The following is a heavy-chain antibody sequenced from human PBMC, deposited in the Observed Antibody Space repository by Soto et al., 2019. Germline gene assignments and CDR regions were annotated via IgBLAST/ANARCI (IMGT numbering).Heavy chain of an antibody. CDR3: AADPYYYGSGSYRVHSSYYYGSDV. D-gene: IGHD3-10*01. CDR2: IVVGRVNT. Sequence: SEKVSCKASGFTFTSSAVQWVRQARVQRLEWIGWIVVGRVNTNYAQKFEERVTITRLMSTSSAYMALSSLRSEDTAQYYCAADPYYYGSGSYRVHSSYYYGSDVCRQRTSVSV. J-gene: IGHJ6*02. V-gene: IGHV1-58*01. CDR1: GFTFTSSA.